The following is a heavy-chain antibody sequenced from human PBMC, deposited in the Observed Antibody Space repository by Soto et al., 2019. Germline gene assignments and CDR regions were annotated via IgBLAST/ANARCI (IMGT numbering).Heavy chain of an antibody. V-gene: IGHV3-48*02. D-gene: IGHD2-15*01. CDR2: ISSSSSTI. Sequence: EVQLVESGGGLVQPGGSLRLSCAASGFTFSSYSMNWVRQAPGKGLEWVSYISSSSSTIYYADSVKGRFTISRDNAKNSLYLQVNSLRDEDTAVYYCARDRYCSGGSMCAFDIWGQGTMVTVSS. CDR3: ARDRYCSGGSMCAFDI. J-gene: IGHJ3*02. CDR1: GFTFSSYS.